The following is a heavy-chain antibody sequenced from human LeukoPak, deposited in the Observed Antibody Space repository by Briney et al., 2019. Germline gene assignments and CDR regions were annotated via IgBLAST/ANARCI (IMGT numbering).Heavy chain of an antibody. V-gene: IGHV3-30-3*01. CDR1: GFTFSSYA. Sequence: GGSLRLSCAASGFTFSSYAMHWARQAPGKGLEWVAVISYDGSNKYYADSVKGRFTISRDNSKNTLYLQMNSLRAEDTAVYYCARDTDSSGLDYWGQGTLVTVSS. J-gene: IGHJ4*02. D-gene: IGHD3-22*01. CDR3: ARDTDSSGLDY. CDR2: ISYDGSNK.